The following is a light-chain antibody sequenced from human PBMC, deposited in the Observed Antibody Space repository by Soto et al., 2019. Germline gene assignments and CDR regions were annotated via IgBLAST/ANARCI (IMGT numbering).Light chain of an antibody. V-gene: IGLV1-44*01. CDR2: SSD. CDR3: SKWDVSLNGWV. CDR1: SSNIASRS. J-gene: IGLJ3*02. Sequence: VLTQPPSASAPPGQRVTISCSGSSSNIASRSVYWYQQLPGTAPKLLMYSSDLRPSGVPDRFSGSKSGTTASLASGVQSEDEADYYCSKWDVSLNGWVFGGGTKVTVL.